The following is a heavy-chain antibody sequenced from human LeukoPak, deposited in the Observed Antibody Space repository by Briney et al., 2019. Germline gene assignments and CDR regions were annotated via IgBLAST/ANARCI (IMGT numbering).Heavy chain of an antibody. Sequence: GGSLRLSCAASGFTFSSYGMHWVRQAPGKGLEWVAVISYDGSNKYYADSVKGRFTISRDNSKNTLYLQMNSLRAEDTAVYYCARGDGVQLGFDYWGQGTLVTVSS. J-gene: IGHJ4*02. CDR1: GFTFSSYG. CDR3: ARGDGVQLGFDY. V-gene: IGHV3-30*03. D-gene: IGHD5-18*01. CDR2: ISYDGSNK.